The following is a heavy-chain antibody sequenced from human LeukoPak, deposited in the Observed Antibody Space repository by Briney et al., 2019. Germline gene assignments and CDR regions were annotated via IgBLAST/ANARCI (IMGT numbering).Heavy chain of an antibody. D-gene: IGHD3-10*01. CDR3: ARDCDYYGSGTYNPHAFDI. CDR1: GGSISKYY. CDR2: IYDSGST. V-gene: IGHV4-59*01. Sequence: PSETLSLTCTVSGGSISKYYWTWIRQPPGKGLEWIGYIYDSGSTNYNPSLKSRVTISLDTSKNQFSLKLSSVTAEDTAVYYCARDCDYYGSGTYNPHAFDIWGQGTMVTVSS. J-gene: IGHJ3*02.